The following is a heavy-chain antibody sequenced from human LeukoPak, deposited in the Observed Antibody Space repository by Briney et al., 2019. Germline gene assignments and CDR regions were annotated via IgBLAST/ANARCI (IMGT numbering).Heavy chain of an antibody. CDR2: INPNSGGT. CDR3: ARGDYDFWSGYYYYIDY. V-gene: IGHV1-2*02. D-gene: IGHD3-3*01. Sequence: GASVKVSCKASGYTFTGYYMHWVRQAPGQGLEWMGWINPNSGGTNYAQKFQGRVTMTRDTSISTAYMELSRRRSDDTAVYYCARGDYDFWSGYYYYIDYWGQGTLVTVSS. CDR1: GYTFTGYY. J-gene: IGHJ4*02.